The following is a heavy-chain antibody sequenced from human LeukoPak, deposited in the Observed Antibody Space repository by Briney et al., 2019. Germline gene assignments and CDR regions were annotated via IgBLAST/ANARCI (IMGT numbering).Heavy chain of an antibody. D-gene: IGHD6-19*01. V-gene: IGHV3-30-3*01. CDR2: TSFDGSEA. J-gene: IGHJ4*02. CDR1: GFTFSSYA. Sequence: PGKSLRLSCAASGFTFSSYAMHCVRQAPGKGLEWVAVTSFDGSEAYYADSVRGRFTISRDNAKNSLFLQVNSLRAEDTAVYYCARSGSGYLDYWGQGTLVTVSS. CDR3: ARSGSGYLDY.